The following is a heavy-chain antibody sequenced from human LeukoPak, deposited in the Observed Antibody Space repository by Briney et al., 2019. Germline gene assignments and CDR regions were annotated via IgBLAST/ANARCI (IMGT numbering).Heavy chain of an antibody. D-gene: IGHD3-10*01. V-gene: IGHV5-51*01. CDR3: VRQRGSSGTINHFDP. J-gene: IGHJ5*02. CDR2: IYPDDSDS. CDR1: GYSFTTYW. Sequence: GESLKISCETSGYSFTTYWIGWVRQVPGTGLEWVGAIYPDDSDSGYSPSFQGQVVISADRSIRTAYLQWNSLKTSDTAMYYCVRQRGSSGTINHFDPWGQGTLVTVSS.